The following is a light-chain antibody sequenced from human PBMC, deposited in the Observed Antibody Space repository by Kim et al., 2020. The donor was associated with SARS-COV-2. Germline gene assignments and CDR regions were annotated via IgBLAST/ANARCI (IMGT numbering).Light chain of an antibody. J-gene: IGKJ2*01. CDR2: AAS. Sequence: SPGETAPLSCRAGQSVTSNLAWYEHKPGQAPGLIIYAASTRATGVPARFSGSGSGTEFSLTISSLQSEDFGVYYCQQYNNWPPGYTFGQGTKLEI. V-gene: IGKV3-15*01. CDR1: QSVTSN. CDR3: QQYNNWPPGYT.